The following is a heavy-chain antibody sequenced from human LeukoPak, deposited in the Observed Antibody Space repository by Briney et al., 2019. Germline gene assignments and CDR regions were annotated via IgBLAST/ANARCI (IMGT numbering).Heavy chain of an antibody. V-gene: IGHV1-2*02. CDR1: GYNFTGYY. J-gene: IGHJ4*02. CDR3: AREVDYYDTSDYFPLGY. Sequence: ASVKVSCKASGYNFTGYYLHWVRQAPGQGLEWMGWINPNNGGTNYAQKFQGRVTMTRDTSISTAYMELSRLRSDDTAVYYCAREVDYYDTSDYFPLGYWGQGTLVTVSS. CDR2: INPNNGGT. D-gene: IGHD3-22*01.